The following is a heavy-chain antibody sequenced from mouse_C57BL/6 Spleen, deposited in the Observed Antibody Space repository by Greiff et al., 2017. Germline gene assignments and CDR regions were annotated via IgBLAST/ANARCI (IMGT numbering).Heavy chain of an antibody. CDR3: ASLGVVATKAMDY. J-gene: IGHJ4*01. CDR1: GYTFTSYW. CDR2: IHPNSGST. Sequence: VQLQQPGAELVKPGASVKLSCKASGYTFTSYWMHWVKQRPGQGLEWIGMIHPNSGSTNYNEKFKSKATLTVDKSSSTAYMQLSSLTSEDSAVYYCASLGVVATKAMDYWGQGTSVTVSS. V-gene: IGHV1-64*01. D-gene: IGHD1-1*01.